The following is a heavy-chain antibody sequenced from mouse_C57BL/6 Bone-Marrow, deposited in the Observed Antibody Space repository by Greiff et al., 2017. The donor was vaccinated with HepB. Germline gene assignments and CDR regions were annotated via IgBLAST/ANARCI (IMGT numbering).Heavy chain of an antibody. Sequence: EVMLVESGGGLVKPGGSLKLSCAASGFTFSSYAMSWVRQTPEKRLEWVATISDGGSYTYYPDNVKGRFTISRDNAKNNLYLQMSHLKSEDTAMYYCARKGNDVYTWFAYWGQGTLVTVSA. D-gene: IGHD2-3*01. CDR3: ARKGNDVYTWFAY. CDR1: GFTFSSYA. V-gene: IGHV5-4*03. CDR2: ISDGGSYT. J-gene: IGHJ3*01.